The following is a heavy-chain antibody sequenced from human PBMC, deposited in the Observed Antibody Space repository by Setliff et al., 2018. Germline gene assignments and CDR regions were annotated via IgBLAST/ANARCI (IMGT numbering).Heavy chain of an antibody. Sequence: KTSETLSLTCTVSGGSISSYYWSWIRQPAGKGLEWIGHIYIGGSANYNPSLKSRVTMSIATSKNQFSLKLNSVTAADMAVYYCAREQRLDTPGYYYMDVWAKGTTVTVSS. V-gene: IGHV4-4*07. J-gene: IGHJ6*03. CDR1: GGSISSYY. D-gene: IGHD6-25*01. CDR2: IYIGGSA. CDR3: AREQRLDTPGYYYMDV.